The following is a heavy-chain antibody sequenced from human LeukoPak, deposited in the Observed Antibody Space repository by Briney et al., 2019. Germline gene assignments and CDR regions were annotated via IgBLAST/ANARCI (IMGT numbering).Heavy chain of an antibody. CDR3: ARVQYYDTRGYYPVCFDY. Sequence: PSETLSLTCTVSGGSISSYYWSWIRQPAGKGLEWIGRIYSSGSADYNSSLKSRVTISIDRSKNQFSLRLNSVTAADTAVYYCARVQYYDTRGYYPVCFDYWGQGTLVTVSS. CDR2: IYSSGSA. V-gene: IGHV4-4*07. D-gene: IGHD3-22*01. CDR1: GGSISSYY. J-gene: IGHJ4*02.